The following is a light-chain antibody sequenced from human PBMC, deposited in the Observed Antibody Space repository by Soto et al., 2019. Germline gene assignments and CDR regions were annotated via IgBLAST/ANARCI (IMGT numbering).Light chain of an antibody. CDR2: GAS. V-gene: IGKV3-15*01. Sequence: EIVMTQSPATLSVSPGERATLSCRASQSISSDLVWYQQKPGQAPRLLIYGASTRATGVPARFSGSGSGTEFTLTISSLQSEDSAVYYRQQYKKWPPFTFGGGTKVEIK. CDR1: QSISSD. J-gene: IGKJ4*01. CDR3: QQYKKWPPFT.